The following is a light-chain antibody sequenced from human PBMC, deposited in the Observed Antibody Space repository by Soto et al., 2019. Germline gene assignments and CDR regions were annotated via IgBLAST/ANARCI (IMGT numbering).Light chain of an antibody. CDR3: SSYTSSSTSVV. CDR1: SSDVGGYNY. V-gene: IGLV2-14*01. J-gene: IGLJ2*01. Sequence: QSALTQPASVSGSPGQSITISCTGTSSDVGGYNYVSWYQQHPGKAPKLMIYEVSNRPSGVSNRFSGSKSGNTASLTISGLQAEDEADYSCSSYTSSSTSVVFGGGTKLTVL. CDR2: EVS.